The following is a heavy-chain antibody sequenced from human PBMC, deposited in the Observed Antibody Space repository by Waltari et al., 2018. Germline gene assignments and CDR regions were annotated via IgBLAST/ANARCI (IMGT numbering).Heavy chain of an antibody. CDR2: IYYTGTT. CDR1: GGSIRNGHYY. J-gene: IGHJ5*02. V-gene: IGHV4-30-4*08. CDR3: AKGAGDQPPKFDP. Sequence: QVQLQESGPGLVKPSQTLSLSCSVSGGSIRNGHYYWTWSRQPPGKGLGWIGYIYYTGTTYSNPALTNRVFISVDTSKNQFSLNLTSVTAADTAVYYCAKGAGDQPPKFDPWGQGTLVTVSS. D-gene: IGHD7-27*01.